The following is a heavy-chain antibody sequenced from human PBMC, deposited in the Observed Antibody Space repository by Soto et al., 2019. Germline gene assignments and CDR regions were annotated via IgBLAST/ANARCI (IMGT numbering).Heavy chain of an antibody. V-gene: IGHV4-34*01. CDR2: INHSGST. Sequence: SETLSLTCAVYGGSFIGYYWSWIRQPPGKGLEWIGEINHSGSTNYNPSLKSRVTISVDTSKNQFSLKLSSVTAADTAVYYCARRYSSSFDYWGQGTLVTVSS. J-gene: IGHJ4*02. CDR1: GGSFIGYY. CDR3: ARRYSSSFDY. D-gene: IGHD6-13*01.